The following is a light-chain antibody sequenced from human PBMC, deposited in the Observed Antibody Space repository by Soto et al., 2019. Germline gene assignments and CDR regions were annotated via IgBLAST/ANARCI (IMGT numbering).Light chain of an antibody. CDR1: SSDVGGYNY. J-gene: IGLJ1*01. CDR2: EVS. Sequence: QSALTQPPSASGSPGQSVTISCTGTSSDVGGYNYISWYQHHPGKVPKLMIYEVSKRPSGVPDRFSGSRSGNTASLTVSGPQAEDEADYYCSSYAASHSYVFGTGTKLTVL. CDR3: SSYAASHSYV. V-gene: IGLV2-8*01.